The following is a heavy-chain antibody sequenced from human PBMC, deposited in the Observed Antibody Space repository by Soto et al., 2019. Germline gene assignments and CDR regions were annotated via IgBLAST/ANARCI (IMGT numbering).Heavy chain of an antibody. CDR1: GFTFKNSA. Sequence: EVQLLDSGGGLVQPGGSLRLSCAASGFTFKNSAMSWVRQAPGKGLEWVSSISGSGVNTHYEDSVKGRFIISRDNSNKTLYLQMNSLRTEDTAVYYCAKVLQISLMRIYSYAVDVWGQGTMVTVSP. CDR3: AKVLQISLMRIYSYAVDV. V-gene: IGHV3-23*01. J-gene: IGHJ3*01. CDR2: ISGSGVNT. D-gene: IGHD5-18*01.